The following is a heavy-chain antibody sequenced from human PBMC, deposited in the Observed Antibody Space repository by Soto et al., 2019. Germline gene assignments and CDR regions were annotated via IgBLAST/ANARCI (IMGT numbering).Heavy chain of an antibody. J-gene: IGHJ4*02. D-gene: IGHD5-18*01. Sequence: PSETLSLTCTVSGGSVSSGTYYWSWIRQPPGKGLEWIGYIYYSGSTNYNPSLTSRVTISVDTSKNQFFLKLGSVTAADTAVYYCAKQATGGYSYGYYFDYWGQGILVTVSS. CDR2: IYYSGST. CDR1: GGSVSSGTYY. V-gene: IGHV4-61*01. CDR3: AKQATGGYSYGYYFDY.